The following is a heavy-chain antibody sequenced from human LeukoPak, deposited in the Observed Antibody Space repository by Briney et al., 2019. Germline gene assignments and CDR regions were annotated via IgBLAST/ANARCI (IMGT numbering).Heavy chain of an antibody. Sequence: SETLSLTCTVSGGSITSYYWSWLRQPPGKGLEWIGYIYYSGNTNYSPSLKSRVTISVHTSENQFSLKLSSVTAADTAVYYCASSWEIFGVVSPYYYYGLHVWGQGTTVTVSS. D-gene: IGHD3-3*01. CDR3: ASSWEIFGVVSPYYYYGLHV. CDR2: IYYSGNT. CDR1: GGSITSYY. V-gene: IGHV4-59*01. J-gene: IGHJ6*02.